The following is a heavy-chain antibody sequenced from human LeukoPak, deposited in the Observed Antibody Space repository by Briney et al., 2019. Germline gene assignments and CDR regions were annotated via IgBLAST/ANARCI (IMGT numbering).Heavy chain of an antibody. CDR2: INHSGGT. Sequence: SETLSLTCAVYGGSFSGYYWSWIRQPPGKGLEWIGEINHSGGTSYNPSLKSRVTISVDTSKNQFSLKLSSVTAADTAVYYCARGRVADSWGQGTLVTVSS. D-gene: IGHD3-10*01. V-gene: IGHV4-34*01. J-gene: IGHJ4*02. CDR3: ARGRVADS. CDR1: GGSFSGYY.